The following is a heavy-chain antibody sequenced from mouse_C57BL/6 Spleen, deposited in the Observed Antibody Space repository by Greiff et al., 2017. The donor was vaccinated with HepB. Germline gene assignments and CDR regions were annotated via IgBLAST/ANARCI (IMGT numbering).Heavy chain of an antibody. Sequence: EVHLVESGGGLVKPGGSLKLSCAASGFTFSSYAMSWVRQTPEKRLEWVATISDGGSYTYYPDNVKGRFTISRDNAKNNLYLQMSHLKSEDTAMYYCSKDSYYGSSYRGYCDFWGTGTTVTVSS. V-gene: IGHV5-4*01. CDR1: GFTFSSYA. CDR2: ISDGGSYT. D-gene: IGHD1-1*01. J-gene: IGHJ1*03. CDR3: SKDSYYGSSYRGYCDF.